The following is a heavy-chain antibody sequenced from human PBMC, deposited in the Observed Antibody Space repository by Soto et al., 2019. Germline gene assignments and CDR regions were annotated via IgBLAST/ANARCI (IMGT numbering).Heavy chain of an antibody. CDR2: MNPNSGNT. CDR1: GYTFTSYD. CDR3: ARDLWYSGGSCYSSPSHDAFDI. D-gene: IGHD2-15*01. V-gene: IGHV1-8*01. J-gene: IGHJ3*02. Sequence: ASGKVSCKASGYTFTSYDINWVRQATGQGLEWMGWMNPNSGNTGYAQKFQGRVTMTRNTSISTAYMELSSLRSEDTAVYYCARDLWYSGGSCYSSPSHDAFDIWGQGTIVTVSS.